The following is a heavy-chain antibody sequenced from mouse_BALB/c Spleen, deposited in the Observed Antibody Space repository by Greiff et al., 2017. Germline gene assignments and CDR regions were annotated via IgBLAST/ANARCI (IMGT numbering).Heavy chain of an antibody. CDR3: ASNWDEAAMDY. D-gene: IGHD4-1*01. J-gene: IGHJ4*01. Sequence: EVKLQESGGGLVKPGGSLKLSCAASGFAFSSYDMSWVRQTPEKRLEWVAYISSGGGSTYYPDTVKGRFTISRDNAKNTLYLQMSSLKSEDTAMYYCASNWDEAAMDYWGQGTSVTVSS. CDR2: ISSGGGST. V-gene: IGHV5-12-1*01. CDR1: GFAFSSYD.